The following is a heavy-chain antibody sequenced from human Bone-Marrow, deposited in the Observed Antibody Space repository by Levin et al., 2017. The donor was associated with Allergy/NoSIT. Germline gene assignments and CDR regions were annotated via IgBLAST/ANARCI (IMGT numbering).Heavy chain of an antibody. CDR2: IIPIFGTA. Sequence: KISCKASGGTFSSYAISWVRQAPGQGLEWMGGIIPIFGTANYAQKFQGRVTITADESTSTAYMELSSLRSEDTAVYYCARDRIAARPGDYYYYYMDVWGKGTTVTVSS. J-gene: IGHJ6*03. D-gene: IGHD6-6*01. V-gene: IGHV1-69*01. CDR3: ARDRIAARPGDYYYYYMDV. CDR1: GGTFSSYA.